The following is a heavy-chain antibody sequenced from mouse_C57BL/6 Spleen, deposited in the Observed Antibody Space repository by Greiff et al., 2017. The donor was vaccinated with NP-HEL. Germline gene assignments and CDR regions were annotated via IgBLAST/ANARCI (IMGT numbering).Heavy chain of an antibody. CDR3: ARSTMVTTRFAY. CDR2: INPSNGGT. V-gene: IGHV1-53*01. Sequence: QVQLQQPGTELVKPGASVKLSCKASGYTFTSYWMHWVKQRPRQGLEWIGNINPSNGGTNYNEKFKSKATLTVDKSSSTAYMQLSSLTSEDSAVYYCARSTMVTTRFAYWGQGTLVTVSA. J-gene: IGHJ3*01. D-gene: IGHD2-2*01. CDR1: GYTFTSYW.